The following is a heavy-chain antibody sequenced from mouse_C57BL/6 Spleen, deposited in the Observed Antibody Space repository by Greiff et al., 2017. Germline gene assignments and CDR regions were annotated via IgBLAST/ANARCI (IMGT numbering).Heavy chain of an antibody. CDR3: AREGLGRVYYFDY. CDR1: GYTFTSYW. J-gene: IGHJ2*01. CDR2: IDPSDSET. Sequence: QVQLQQPGAELVRPGSSVKLSCKASGYTFTSYWMHWVKQRPIQGLEWIGNIDPSDSETHYNQKFKDKATLTVDKSSSTAYMQLSSLTSEDSAVYYCAREGLGRVYYFDYWGQGTTLTVSS. V-gene: IGHV1-52*01. D-gene: IGHD4-1*01.